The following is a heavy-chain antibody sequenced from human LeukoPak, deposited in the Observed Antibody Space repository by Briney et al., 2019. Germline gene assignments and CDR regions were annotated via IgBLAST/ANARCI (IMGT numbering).Heavy chain of an antibody. Sequence: SETLSLTCTVSGGPISSPNHFWGWVRQPPGKGMEWIGSVYYCRSTSSNPSLRSRVTMSADTSKNQFSLTLSSVTATDTAVYYCARVVAGTKDFQYWGQGTLVTVSS. CDR3: ARVVAGTKDFQY. CDR2: VYYCRST. V-gene: IGHV4-39*01. CDR1: GGPISSPNHF. D-gene: IGHD6-19*01. J-gene: IGHJ1*01.